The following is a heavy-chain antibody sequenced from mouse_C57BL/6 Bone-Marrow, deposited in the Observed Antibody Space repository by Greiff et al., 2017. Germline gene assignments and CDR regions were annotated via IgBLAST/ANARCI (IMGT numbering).Heavy chain of an antibody. V-gene: IGHV5-4*01. CDR2: ISDGGSYT. J-gene: IGHJ1*03. CDR3: GRGDFDV. Sequence: EVQLVESGGGLVKPGGSLKLSCAASGFTFSSYAMSWVRQTPEKRLEWVATISDGGSYTYYPDNVKGRFTISRDNAKNNLYLQMSHLKSEDTAMYYCGRGDFDVWGTGTTVTVSS. CDR1: GFTFSSYA.